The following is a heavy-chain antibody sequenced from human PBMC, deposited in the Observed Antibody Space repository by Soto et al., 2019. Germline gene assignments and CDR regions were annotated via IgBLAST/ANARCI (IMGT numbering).Heavy chain of an antibody. Sequence: QVTLKESGPVLVKPTETLTLTCTVSGFSLSNARMGVSWIRQPPGKALEWLAHIFSNDEKSYSTSLKSRLTISKXPSXRXEVLTMTNMDPVDTATYYCARSYCSSTSCYNWYFDLWGRGTLVTVSS. J-gene: IGHJ2*01. CDR3: ARSYCSSTSCYNWYFDL. CDR2: IFSNDEK. V-gene: IGHV2-26*01. CDR1: GFSLSNARMG. D-gene: IGHD2-2*02.